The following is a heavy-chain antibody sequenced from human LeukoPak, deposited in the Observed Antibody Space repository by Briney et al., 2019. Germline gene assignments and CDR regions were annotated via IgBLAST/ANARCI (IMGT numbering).Heavy chain of an antibody. CDR3: ARGTGDSGWYLYY. J-gene: IGHJ4*02. CDR2: INHSGST. D-gene: IGHD6-19*01. V-gene: IGHV4-34*01. Sequence: PETLSLTCAVYGGSFSGYYWSWIRQPPGKGLEWIGEINHSGSTNYNPSLKSRVTISVDTSKNQFSLKLSSVTAADTAVYYCARGTGDSGWYLYYWGQGTLVTVSS. CDR1: GGSFSGYY.